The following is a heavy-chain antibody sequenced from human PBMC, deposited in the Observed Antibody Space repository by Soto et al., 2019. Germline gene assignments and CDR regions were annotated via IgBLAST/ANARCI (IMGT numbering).Heavy chain of an antibody. CDR3: AREWAYCSSTSCYASWFDP. Sequence: SETLSLTCTVSGGSISSYYWSWIRQPPGKGLEWIGYIYYSGSTNYNPSLKSRVTISVDTSKNQFSLKLSSVTAADTAVYYCAREWAYCSSTSCYASWFDPWGQGTLVTVSS. V-gene: IGHV4-59*01. D-gene: IGHD2-2*01. CDR2: IYYSGST. J-gene: IGHJ5*02. CDR1: GGSISSYY.